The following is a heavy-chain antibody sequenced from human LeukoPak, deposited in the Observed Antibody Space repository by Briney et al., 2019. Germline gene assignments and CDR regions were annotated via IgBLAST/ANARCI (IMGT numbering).Heavy chain of an antibody. Sequence: SVKVSCKASGGTLSSYAISWVRQAPGQGLEWMGRIIPILGIANYAQKFQGRVTITADKSTSTAYMELSSLRSEDTAVYYCATSSGYSSGGYWGQGTLVTVSS. CDR2: IIPILGIA. V-gene: IGHV1-69*04. D-gene: IGHD5-18*01. CDR3: ATSSGYSSGGY. J-gene: IGHJ4*02. CDR1: GGTLSSYA.